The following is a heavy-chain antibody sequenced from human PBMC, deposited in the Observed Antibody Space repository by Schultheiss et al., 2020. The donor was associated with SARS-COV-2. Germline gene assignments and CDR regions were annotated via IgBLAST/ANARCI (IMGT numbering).Heavy chain of an antibody. CDR2: ISGSGGST. CDR3: AREVGYYYYMDV. D-gene: IGHD2-15*01. CDR1: GFTFSSYA. V-gene: IGHV3-23*01. Sequence: GESLMISCAASGFTFSSYAMSWVRQAPGKGLEWVSAISGSGGSTYYADSVKGRFTISRDNSKNTLYLQMNSLRAEDTAVYYCAREVGYYYYMDVWGKGTTVTVSS. J-gene: IGHJ6*03.